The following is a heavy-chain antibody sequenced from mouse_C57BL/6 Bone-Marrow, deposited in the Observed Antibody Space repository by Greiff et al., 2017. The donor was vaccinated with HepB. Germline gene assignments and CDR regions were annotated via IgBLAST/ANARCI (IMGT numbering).Heavy chain of an antibody. CDR1: GFSFNTYA. Sequence: EVKLMESGGGLVQPKGSLKLSCAASGFSFNTYAMNWVRQAPGKGLEWVARIRSKSNNYATYYADSVKDRFTISRDDSESMLYLQMNNLKTEDTAMYYCVRQTYYYGNYEDAMDYWGQGTSVTVSS. CDR2: IRSKSNNYAT. D-gene: IGHD2-1*01. J-gene: IGHJ4*01. CDR3: VRQTYYYGNYEDAMDY. V-gene: IGHV10-1*01.